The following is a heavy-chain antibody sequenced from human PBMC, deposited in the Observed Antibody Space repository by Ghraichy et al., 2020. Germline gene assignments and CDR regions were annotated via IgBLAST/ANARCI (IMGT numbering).Heavy chain of an antibody. J-gene: IGHJ5*02. CDR1: GGSFSGYY. CDR2: INHSGST. V-gene: IGHV4-34*01. CDR3: ARQKAVAGTGRNLYNWFDP. Sequence: SETLSLTCAVYGGSFSGYYWSWIRQPPGKGLEWIGEINHSGSTNYNPSLKSRVTISVDTSKNQFSLKLSSVTAADTAVYYCARQKAVAGTGRNLYNWFDPWGQGTLVTVSS. D-gene: IGHD6-19*01.